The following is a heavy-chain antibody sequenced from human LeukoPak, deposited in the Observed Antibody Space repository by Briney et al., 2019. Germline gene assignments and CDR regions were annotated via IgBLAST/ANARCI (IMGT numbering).Heavy chain of an antibody. Sequence: GGSLRLSCAGSGFTSSNYAMVWVRQAPGKGLDCVSGIYGDITFDADSVKGRFTISRDDSKNTLFLQMNSLRADDTALYYCAKALVTSPIYNWYFDLWGRGTLVTVSS. CDR2: IYGDIT. CDR3: AKALVTSPIYNWYFDL. D-gene: IGHD4-11*01. V-gene: IGHV3-23*01. J-gene: IGHJ2*01. CDR1: GFTSSNYA.